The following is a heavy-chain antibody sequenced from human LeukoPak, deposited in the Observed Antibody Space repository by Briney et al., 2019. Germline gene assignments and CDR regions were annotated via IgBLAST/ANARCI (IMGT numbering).Heavy chain of an antibody. Sequence: SETLSLTCTVVGYSINTNYLWGWTRQSPGRPLEWIGSISHMGNTYYNPSLKNRVSISLDTSKNTFSLSLMSVTATDTGLYYCARRSLDEVKRSGFDIWGQGTMVTVSA. J-gene: IGHJ3*02. D-gene: IGHD2-15*01. CDR3: ARRSLDEVKRSGFDI. V-gene: IGHV4-38-2*02. CDR1: GYSINTNYL. CDR2: ISHMGNT.